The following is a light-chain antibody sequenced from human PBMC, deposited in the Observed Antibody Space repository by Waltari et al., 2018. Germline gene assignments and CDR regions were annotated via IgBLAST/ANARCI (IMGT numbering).Light chain of an antibody. J-gene: IGLJ1*01. CDR2: NVS. CDR1: SSDIGASNH. V-gene: IGLV2-14*03. Sequence: QSAVTQPVPVSGSPGQSITLSSAGTSSDIGASNHVPWYQQHPAAAPKVIIYNVSERPSGVSNRFSGSKSGNTASLTISGLQTEDEADYYCTAHGPGSATIFGTGTRVSVL. CDR3: TAHGPGSATI.